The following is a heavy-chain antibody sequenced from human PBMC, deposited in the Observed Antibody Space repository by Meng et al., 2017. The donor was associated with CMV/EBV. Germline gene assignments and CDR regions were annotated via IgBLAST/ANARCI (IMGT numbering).Heavy chain of an antibody. CDR3: ARHCSGGSCYLSP. CDR2: IDPSDSYT. Sequence: SCKGSDSFTNCWISWVRQMPGKGLEWMGRIDPSDSYTNYSPSFQGHVTISADKSIRTAYLQWSSLKASDTAMYYCARHCSGGSCYLSPWGQGTLVTVSS. CDR1: DSFTNCW. V-gene: IGHV5-10-1*01. D-gene: IGHD2-15*01. J-gene: IGHJ5*02.